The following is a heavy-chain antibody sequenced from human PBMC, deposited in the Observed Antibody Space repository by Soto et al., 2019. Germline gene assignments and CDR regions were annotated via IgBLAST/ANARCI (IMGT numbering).Heavy chain of an antibody. J-gene: IGHJ3*02. Sequence: QVRLEQWGAGLLKPSETLSLTCASYGASLGGFHWTWLRQAPGKGLEWIGELIHVGSTNYNPSLKRRVSFSLDTSKNQFSLHLMSVTAADTAVYYCARSPLGYDYVRQTWREVGDSFDIWGRGTMVTVSS. V-gene: IGHV4-34*12. CDR1: GASLGGFH. D-gene: IGHD3-16*01. CDR3: ARSPLGYDYVRQTWREVGDSFDI. CDR2: LIHVGST.